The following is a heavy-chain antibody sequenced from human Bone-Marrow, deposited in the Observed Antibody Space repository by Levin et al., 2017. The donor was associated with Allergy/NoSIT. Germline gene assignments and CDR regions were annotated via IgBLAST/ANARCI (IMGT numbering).Heavy chain of an antibody. CDR2: IRTKTKNYAT. D-gene: IGHD4-17*01. V-gene: IGHV3-73*01. CDR3: VRHPTTVTPGQYYYGLGV. CDR1: GFTTSASA. J-gene: IGHJ6*02. Sequence: GGSLRLSCTASGFTTSASAMHWVRQAPGRGLEWVGRIRTKTKNYATGYAESVKGRFIISRDDSKRTAYLQMNSLKIEDTAMYYCVRHPTTVTPGQYYYGLGVWGQGTTVTVSS.